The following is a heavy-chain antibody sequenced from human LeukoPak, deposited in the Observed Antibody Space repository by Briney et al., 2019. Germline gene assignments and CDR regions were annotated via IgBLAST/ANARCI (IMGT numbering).Heavy chain of an antibody. V-gene: IGHV3-7*04. CDR3: ARAEYSSSWYGYFQY. CDR2: IRQDGRET. CDR1: GYPFVNNW. D-gene: IGHD6-13*01. J-gene: IGHJ1*01. Sequence: GGSLRLSCAASGYPFVNNWMTWVRQAPGKGLEWVATIRQDGRETYYVDSVKGRFSISRDNARDSMYLQMNILRAEDAAVYYCARAEYSSSWYGYFQYWGQGTLVIVSS.